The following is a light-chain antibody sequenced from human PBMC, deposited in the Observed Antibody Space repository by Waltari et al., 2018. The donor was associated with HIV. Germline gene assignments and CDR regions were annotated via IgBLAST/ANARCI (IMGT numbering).Light chain of an antibody. Sequence: SYELTQPPSVSVSPGQTATITCSGAALPKQFASWYQQKAGQAPLMVIYKDNKRASGNPDRFSGSMSGATVMLIISGVLPEDEAVYYCESADDSGDHWVFGGGTKLSVL. CDR3: ESADDSGDHWV. V-gene: IGLV3-25*03. CDR2: KDN. CDR1: ALPKQF. J-gene: IGLJ3*02.